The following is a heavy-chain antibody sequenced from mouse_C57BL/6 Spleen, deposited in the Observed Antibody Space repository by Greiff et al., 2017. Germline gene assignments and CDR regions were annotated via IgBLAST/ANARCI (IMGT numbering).Heavy chain of an antibody. CDR2: IDPSDSYT. J-gene: IGHJ4*01. CDR3: ARRVDYGPPYYDMDD. CDR1: GYTFTSYW. V-gene: IGHV1-59*01. Sequence: QVQLQQPGAELVRPGTSVKLSCKASGYTFTSYWMHWVKQRPVQGLEWIGVIDPSDSYTNYNQKFKGKATLTVDTSSSTAYMQLSSLTSEDSAVYYCARRVDYGPPYYDMDDWGKGTSVTVSS. D-gene: IGHD1-1*01.